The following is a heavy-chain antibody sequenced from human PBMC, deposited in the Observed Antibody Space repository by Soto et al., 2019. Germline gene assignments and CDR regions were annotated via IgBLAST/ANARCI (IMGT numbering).Heavy chain of an antibody. CDR2: ISSNGGST. Sequence: GGSLRLSCAASGFTFSNYGIHWVRQAPGKGLEYVSAISSNGGSTYYAKSVKGRFTISRDNAKNTVFLQMGGLRAEDMGVYYCAGDAFDIWGQGTMVTVSS. V-gene: IGHV3-64*01. J-gene: IGHJ3*02. CDR3: AGDAFDI. CDR1: GFTFSNYG.